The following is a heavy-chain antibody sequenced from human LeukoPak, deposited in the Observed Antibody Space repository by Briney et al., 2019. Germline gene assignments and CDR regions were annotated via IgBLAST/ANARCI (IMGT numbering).Heavy chain of an antibody. CDR3: ARESPVAATGRSWFDP. CDR2: STGGGSTT. Sequence: GGSLRLSCAASGFTFRSYAMSRVRQAPGKGLEWVSTSTGGGSTTYYADPVKGRFTISRDNSKNTLYLQMNSLRAEDTALYFCARESPVAATGRSWFDPWGQGTLVTVSS. CDR1: GFTFRSYA. J-gene: IGHJ5*02. V-gene: IGHV3-23*01. D-gene: IGHD6-13*01.